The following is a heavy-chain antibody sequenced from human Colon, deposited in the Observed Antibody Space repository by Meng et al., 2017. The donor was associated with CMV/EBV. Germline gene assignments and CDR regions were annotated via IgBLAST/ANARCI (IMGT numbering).Heavy chain of an antibody. CDR2: INPKSGVA. V-gene: IGHV1-2*02. CDR1: GYTFNSYY. J-gene: IGHJ4*02. Sequence: ASVKVSCKTSGYTFNSYYMHWVRQAPGQGLEWMGWINPKSGVANYAQKFHGRVTLTRDTAISTGYMDVSGLTSDDTAIYYCARGRIGVVGPSPGPDHWGQGALVTVSS. D-gene: IGHD6-19*01. CDR3: ARGRIGVVGPSPGPDH.